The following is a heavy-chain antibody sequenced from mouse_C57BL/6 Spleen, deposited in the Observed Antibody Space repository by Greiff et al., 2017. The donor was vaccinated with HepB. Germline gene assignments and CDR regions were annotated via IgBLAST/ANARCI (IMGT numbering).Heavy chain of an antibody. J-gene: IGHJ3*01. V-gene: IGHV5-4*01. CDR1: GFTFSSYA. Sequence: EVQLVESGGGLVKPGGSLKLSCAASGFTFSSYAMSWVRQTPEKRLEWVATISDGGSYTYYPDNVKGRFTISRDNAKNNLYLQMSHLKSEDTAMYYCARDYYGSSCGFAYWGQGTLVTVSA. CDR2: ISDGGSYT. D-gene: IGHD1-1*01. CDR3: ARDYYGSSCGFAY.